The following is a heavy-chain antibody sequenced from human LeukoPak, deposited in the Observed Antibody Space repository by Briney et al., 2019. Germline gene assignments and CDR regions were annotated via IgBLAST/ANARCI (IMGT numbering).Heavy chain of an antibody. CDR3: AQIRPSTYYDSSGSFDY. CDR1: GGSISSDY. Sequence: KPSEPLSLTCTLSGGSISSDYWSWIRQPPGKGLEWIGYIYYTGSTHYNPSLKSRVTISLDTSKNQFSLKLSSVTAADTAVYYCAQIRPSTYYDSSGSFDYWGQGTLVTVSS. V-gene: IGHV4-59*08. J-gene: IGHJ4*02. CDR2: IYYTGST. D-gene: IGHD3-22*01.